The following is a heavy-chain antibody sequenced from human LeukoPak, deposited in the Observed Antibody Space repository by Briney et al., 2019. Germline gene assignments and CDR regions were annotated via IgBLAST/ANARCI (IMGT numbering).Heavy chain of an antibody. Sequence: SETLSLTCAVYGGSFSGYYWSWIRQPPGKGLEWIGEINHSGSTNYNPSLKSRVTISVDTSKNQFSLKLSSVTAADTAVYYCARGGTYCGGDCRYPTPYYFDYWGQGTLVTVSS. V-gene: IGHV4-34*01. D-gene: IGHD2-21*02. CDR1: GGSFSGYY. CDR2: INHSGST. J-gene: IGHJ4*02. CDR3: ARGGTYCGGDCRYPTPYYFDY.